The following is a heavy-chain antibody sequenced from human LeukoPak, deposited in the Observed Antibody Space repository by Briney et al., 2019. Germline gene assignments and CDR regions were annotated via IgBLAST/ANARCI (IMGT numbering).Heavy chain of an antibody. D-gene: IGHD2-15*01. CDR2: IYYSGST. CDR1: GDSISSYY. CDR3: ARHFCSGGSCYYFDY. J-gene: IGHJ4*02. Sequence: SSESLSLTCSVTGDSISSYYWSWIRHPAGKGLEWIGYIYYSGSTNYNPSLKSRVTTSVDTSKNQFSLKMNSVTAADTAVYYCARHFCSGGSCYYFDYWGQGTLVTVSS. V-gene: IGHV4-59*08.